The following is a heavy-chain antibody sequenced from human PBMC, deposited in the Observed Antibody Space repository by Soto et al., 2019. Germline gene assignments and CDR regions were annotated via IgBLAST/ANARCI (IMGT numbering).Heavy chain of an antibody. CDR1: GYTFTSYG. CDR3: ARDSSDFWSGYLGY. Sequence: ASVKVSCKASGYTFTSYGISWVRQAPGQGLEWMGWISAYNGNTNYAQKLQGRVTMTTDTSTSTAYMELRSLRSDDTAVYYCARDSSDFWSGYLGYWGQGTLVTVSS. V-gene: IGHV1-18*01. CDR2: ISAYNGNT. J-gene: IGHJ4*02. D-gene: IGHD3-3*01.